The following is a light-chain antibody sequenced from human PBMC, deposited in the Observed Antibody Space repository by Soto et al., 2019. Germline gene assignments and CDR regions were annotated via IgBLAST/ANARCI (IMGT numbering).Light chain of an antibody. CDR1: ENIASD. V-gene: IGKV3-15*01. J-gene: IGKJ1*01. CDR3: QQYNSWPRT. Sequence: GMSQLPAAVSGSPGERATLSCRTSENIASDLAWYQQKPGQAPRLLMFGASTRASTIPARFTGSRSGTEFTLTISSLQSEDFAVYYCQQYNSWPRTFGRGTKV. CDR2: GAS.